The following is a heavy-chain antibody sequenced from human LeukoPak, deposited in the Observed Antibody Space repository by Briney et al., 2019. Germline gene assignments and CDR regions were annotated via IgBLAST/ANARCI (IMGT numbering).Heavy chain of an antibody. J-gene: IGHJ6*03. CDR3: ARFSSSLYYYYYYMDV. Sequence: SETLSLTCTVSGGSISSYYWSWIRQPPGKGLEWLGYIYYSGSTNYNPSLKSRVTISVDTSKNQFSLKLSSVTAADTAVYYCARFSSSLYYYYYYMDVWGKGTTVTVSS. CDR1: GGSISSYY. V-gene: IGHV4-59*01. CDR2: IYYSGST. D-gene: IGHD6-6*01.